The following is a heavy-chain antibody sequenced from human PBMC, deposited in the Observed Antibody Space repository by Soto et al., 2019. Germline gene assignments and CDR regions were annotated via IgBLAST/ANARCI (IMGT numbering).Heavy chain of an antibody. V-gene: IGHV3-11*01. Sequence: GGSLRLSCAASGFTFSDYYMSWIRQAPGKGLEWVSYISSSGSTIYYADSVKGRFTISRDNAKNSLYLQMNGLRAEDTAVYYCARVSATVFSWFDPWGQGTLVTVSS. J-gene: IGHJ5*02. CDR1: GFTFSDYY. CDR2: ISSSGSTI. CDR3: ARVSATVFSWFDP. D-gene: IGHD4-17*01.